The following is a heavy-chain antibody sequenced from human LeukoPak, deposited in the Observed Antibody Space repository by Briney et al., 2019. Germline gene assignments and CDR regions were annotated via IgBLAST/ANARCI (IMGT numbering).Heavy chain of an antibody. CDR2: INPNSGGT. D-gene: IGHD1-26*01. Sequence: ASVKVSCKASGYTFTGYYMRWVQQAPGQGLEWMGWINPNSGGTNYAQKFQGRVTMTRDTSISTAYMELSRLRSDDTAVYYCARDSGSYRHFDYWGQGTLVTVSS. CDR1: GYTFTGYY. V-gene: IGHV1-2*02. CDR3: ARDSGSYRHFDY. J-gene: IGHJ4*02.